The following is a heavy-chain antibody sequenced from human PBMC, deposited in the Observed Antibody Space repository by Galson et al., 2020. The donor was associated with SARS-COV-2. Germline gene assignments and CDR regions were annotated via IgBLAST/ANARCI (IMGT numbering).Heavy chain of an antibody. D-gene: IGHD1-26*01. CDR1: GFIFSDYY. Sequence: KLGESLKISCAASGFIFSDYYMTWIRQAPGKGLEWISYISSSGGTIFQADSVKGRFTVSRDNAKNSLYLQMKSLRADDTAVYYCVRVGVVGAREGFDSWGQGTLVTVSS. V-gene: IGHV3-11*01. J-gene: IGHJ4*02. CDR2: ISSSGGTI. CDR3: VRVGVVGAREGFDS.